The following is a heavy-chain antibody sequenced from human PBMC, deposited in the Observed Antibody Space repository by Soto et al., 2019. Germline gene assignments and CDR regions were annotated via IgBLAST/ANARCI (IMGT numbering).Heavy chain of an antibody. V-gene: IGHV3-66*01. CDR2: IYSGGST. Sequence: GGSLRLSCAASGFTVSSNYMSWVRQAPGKGLEWVSVIYSGGSTYYADSVKGRFTISRDNSKNTLYLQMNSLRAEDTAVYYCARVAALSKWLRPPPNWFDPWGQGTLVTVSS. CDR3: ARVAALSKWLRPPPNWFDP. J-gene: IGHJ5*02. D-gene: IGHD5-12*01. CDR1: GFTVSSNY.